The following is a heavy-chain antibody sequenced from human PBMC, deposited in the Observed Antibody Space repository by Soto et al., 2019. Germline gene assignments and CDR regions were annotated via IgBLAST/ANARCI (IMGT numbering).Heavy chain of an antibody. CDR3: ARDIQRSIVGAPGGMDV. J-gene: IGHJ6*02. CDR2: IYSGGST. D-gene: IGHD1-26*01. Sequence: EVPLVESGGGLVQPGGSLRLSCAASGFTVSSNYMSWVRQAPGKGLEWVSVIYSGGSTYYADSVKGRFTISRDNSKNTLYLQMNSLRAEDTAVYYCARDIQRSIVGAPGGMDVWGQGTTVTVSS. V-gene: IGHV3-66*01. CDR1: GFTVSSNY.